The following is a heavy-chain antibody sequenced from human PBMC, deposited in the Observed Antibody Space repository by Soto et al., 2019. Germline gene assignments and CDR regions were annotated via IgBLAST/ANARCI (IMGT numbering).Heavy chain of an antibody. CDR1: GGSISSGGYS. Sequence: QLQLQESGSGLVKPSQTLSLTCAVSGGSISSGGYSWSWIRQPPGKGLEWIGYIYHSGSTYYNPSLKSRVPISVDRSKNQFSLNLSSVTAAHTAVYYCAGGGFGVARDYWGQGTLVTVSS. CDR2: IYHSGST. CDR3: AGGGFGVARDY. V-gene: IGHV4-30-2*01. J-gene: IGHJ4*02. D-gene: IGHD3-3*01.